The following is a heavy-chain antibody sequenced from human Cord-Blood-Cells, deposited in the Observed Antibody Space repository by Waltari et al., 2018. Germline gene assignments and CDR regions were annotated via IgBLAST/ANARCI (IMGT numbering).Heavy chain of an antibody. V-gene: IGHV4-39*01. J-gene: IGHJ4*02. D-gene: IGHD3-3*01. Sequence: QLQLQESGPGLVKSSETLSLTCTVYGGSISSSSYYWGWPRQPPGKGLEWIGSIYYSGSTYYNPSLKSRVTISVDTSKNQFSLKLSSVTAADTAVYYCARLTYYDFWSGYYFDYWGQGTLVTVSS. CDR3: ARLTYYDFWSGYYFDY. CDR2: IYYSGST. CDR1: GGSISSSSYY.